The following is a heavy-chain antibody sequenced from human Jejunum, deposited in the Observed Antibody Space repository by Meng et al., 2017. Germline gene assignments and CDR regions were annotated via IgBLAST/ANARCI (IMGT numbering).Heavy chain of an antibody. Sequence: QLKESGPGLLKPSGTLSLTCAVSGGSISTSDWWSWVRQPPGKGLEWIGEIHHSGSTNYNPSLKSRVTISVDKSKNQFSLKLNSVTAADTAVYYCAREWSGSYRHFDYWGQGTLVTVSS. D-gene: IGHD1-26*01. CDR1: GGSISTSDW. CDR3: AREWSGSYRHFDY. V-gene: IGHV4-4*02. CDR2: IHHSGST. J-gene: IGHJ4*02.